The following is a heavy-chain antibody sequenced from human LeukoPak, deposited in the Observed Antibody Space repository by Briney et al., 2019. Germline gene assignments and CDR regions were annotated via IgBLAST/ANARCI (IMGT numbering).Heavy chain of an antibody. J-gene: IGHJ4*02. V-gene: IGHV3-23*01. CDR2: ISGSSGSA. CDR1: GFTFTSYA. Sequence: GGSLRLSCAASGFTFTSYAMSWVRQAPGKGLEWVSGISGSSGSASYADSVKGRFTISRDNSKNTLYLQMNSLRAEDTAVYYCAKDRMNYYDSSGYYFRYYFDYWGQGTLVTVSS. D-gene: IGHD3-22*01. CDR3: AKDRMNYYDSSGYYFRYYFDY.